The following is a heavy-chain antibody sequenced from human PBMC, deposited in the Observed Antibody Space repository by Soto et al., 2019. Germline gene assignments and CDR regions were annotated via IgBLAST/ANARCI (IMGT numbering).Heavy chain of an antibody. D-gene: IGHD2-2*01. J-gene: IGHJ5*02. Sequence: QVQLQQLGAGLLKPSETLSLTCAVYGGSFSGYYWSWIRQPPGKGLEWIGEINHSGSTNYNPSLKSRVTISVDTSKNQFSLKLSSVTAADTAVYYCARDIVVVPAAISWFDPWGQGTLVTVSS. V-gene: IGHV4-34*01. CDR1: GGSFSGYY. CDR3: ARDIVVVPAAISWFDP. CDR2: INHSGST.